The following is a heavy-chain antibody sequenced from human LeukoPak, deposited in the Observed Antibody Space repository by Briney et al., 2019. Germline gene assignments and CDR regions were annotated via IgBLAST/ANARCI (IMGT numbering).Heavy chain of an antibody. CDR1: GYSFTSYW. CDR2: IYPGDSDT. CDR3: ARHETNYYGSGSSIDY. D-gene: IGHD3-10*01. V-gene: IGHV5-51*01. J-gene: IGHJ4*02. Sequence: GESLKISCKGSGYSFTSYWIGWVRQMPGKGLEWMGIIYPGDSDTRYGPSFQGQVTISADKSISTAYLQWSSLKASDTAMYYCARHETNYYGSGSSIDYWGQGTLVTVSS.